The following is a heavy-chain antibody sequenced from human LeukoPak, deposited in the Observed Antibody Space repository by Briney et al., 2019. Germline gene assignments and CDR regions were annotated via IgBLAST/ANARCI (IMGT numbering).Heavy chain of an antibody. J-gene: IGHJ4*02. CDR1: GFTFSSYG. CDR3: ATLTPLFDY. Sequence: GGSLRLSCAASGFTFSSYGMHWVRQAPGKGLEWVAVISYDGSNRYYADSVKGRFTISRDNSKNTLYLQMNSLRAEDTAVYYCATLTPLFDYWGQGTLVTVSS. CDR2: ISYDGSNR. V-gene: IGHV3-30*03.